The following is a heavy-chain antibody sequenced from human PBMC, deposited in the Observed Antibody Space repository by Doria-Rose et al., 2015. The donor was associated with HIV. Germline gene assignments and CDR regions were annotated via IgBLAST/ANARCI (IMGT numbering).Heavy chain of an antibody. V-gene: IGHV2-26*01. Sequence: SGPVLVKPTETLTLTCTVSGVSLSSPGMGVSWIRQSPGKALEWLANLFSDDERSYQTSLKSRLTISRGTSKSQVVLTMTDMDPVDTATYYCARIKSSRWYHKYYFDFWGQGTLVIVSA. CDR1: GVSLSSPGMG. CDR2: LFSDDER. CDR3: ARIKSSRWYHKYYFDF. D-gene: IGHD6-13*01. J-gene: IGHJ4*02.